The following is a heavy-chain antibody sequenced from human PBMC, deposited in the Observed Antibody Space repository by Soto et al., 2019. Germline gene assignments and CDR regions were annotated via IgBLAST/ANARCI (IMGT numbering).Heavy chain of an antibody. CDR2: INAGNGNT. V-gene: IGHV1-3*01. CDR1: GYTFTSYA. CDR3: ARDGHGGSGYLYFDY. D-gene: IGHD2-15*01. J-gene: IGHJ4*02. Sequence: GASVKVSCKASGYTFTSYAMHWVRQAPGQRLEWMGWINAGNGNTKYSQKFQGRVTITRDTSASTAYMELSSLRSEDTAVYCCARDGHGGSGYLYFDYWGQGTLVTVSS.